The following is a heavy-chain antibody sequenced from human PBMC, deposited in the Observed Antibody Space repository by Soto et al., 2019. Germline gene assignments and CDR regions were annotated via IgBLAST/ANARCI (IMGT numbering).Heavy chain of an antibody. Sequence: PGESLKISCAASGFTVSSNYMSWVRQAPGKGLEWVSVIYSGGSTYYADSVKGRFTISRDNSKNTLYLQMNSLRAEDTAVYYCARVVRGTYYFYCGMDVWGKGPTVTVPS. CDR2: IYSGGST. CDR3: ARVVRGTYYFYCGMDV. D-gene: IGHD3-10*01. CDR1: GFTVSSNY. J-gene: IGHJ6*04. V-gene: IGHV3-66*01.